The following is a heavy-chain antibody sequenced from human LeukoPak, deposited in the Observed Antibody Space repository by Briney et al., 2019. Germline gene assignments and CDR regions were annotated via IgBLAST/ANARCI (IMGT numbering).Heavy chain of an antibody. CDR1: GFTFSSYW. D-gene: IGHD3-10*01. Sequence: GGSLRLSRAASGFTFSSYWMSWVRQAPGKGLGWVANIKQDGSEKYYVDSVKGRFTISRDNAKNSLYLQMNSLRAEDTAVYYCARNAYYYGSGSPLGYWGQGTLVTVSS. CDR2: IKQDGSEK. J-gene: IGHJ4*02. CDR3: ARNAYYYGSGSPLGY. V-gene: IGHV3-7*01.